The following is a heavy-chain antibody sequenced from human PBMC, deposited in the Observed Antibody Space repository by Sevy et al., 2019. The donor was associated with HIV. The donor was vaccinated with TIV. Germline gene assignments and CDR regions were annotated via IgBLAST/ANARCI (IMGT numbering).Heavy chain of an antibody. Sequence: ASVKVSCKASGYTFTSYAMNWVRQAPGQGLEWMGWINTNTGNPTYAEGFTGRFVFSLDTSVSTAYLQINSLKAEDTAVYYCARDTYDFWIGYYHYYYYGMDVWGQGTTVTVSS. CDR2: INTNTGNP. V-gene: IGHV7-4-1*02. D-gene: IGHD3-3*01. CDR3: ARDTYDFWIGYYHYYYYGMDV. J-gene: IGHJ6*02. CDR1: GYTFTSYA.